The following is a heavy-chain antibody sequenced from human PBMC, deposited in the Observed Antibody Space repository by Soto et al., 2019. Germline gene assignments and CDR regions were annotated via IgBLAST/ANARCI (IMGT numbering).Heavy chain of an antibody. Sequence: PGGSLRLSCAASGFTFSSYGMHWVRQAPGKGLEWVAVISYDGSNKYYADSVKGRFTISRDNSKNTLYLQMNSLRAEDTAVYYCAKEAVAGTTYGMDVWGQGTTVTVSS. J-gene: IGHJ6*02. CDR2: ISYDGSNK. V-gene: IGHV3-30*18. D-gene: IGHD6-19*01. CDR1: GFTFSSYG. CDR3: AKEAVAGTTYGMDV.